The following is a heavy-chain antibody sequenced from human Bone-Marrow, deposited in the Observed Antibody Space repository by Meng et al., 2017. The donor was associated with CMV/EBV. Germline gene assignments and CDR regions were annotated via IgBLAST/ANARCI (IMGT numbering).Heavy chain of an antibody. Sequence: ASVKVSCKASGYTFTGYYMHWVRQAPGQGREWMGWINPNSGGTNYAQKFQGRVTMTRDTSISTAYMELSRLRSDDTAVYYCARTGYDFWSGVFDYWGQGTLVTVSS. V-gene: IGHV1-2*02. J-gene: IGHJ4*02. CDR2: INPNSGGT. D-gene: IGHD3-3*01. CDR3: ARTGYDFWSGVFDY. CDR1: GYTFTGYY.